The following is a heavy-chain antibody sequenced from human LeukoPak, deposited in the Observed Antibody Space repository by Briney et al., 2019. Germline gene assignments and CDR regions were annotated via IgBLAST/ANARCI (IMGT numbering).Heavy chain of an antibody. Sequence: GGSLRLSCTASEFTVSRNYMLWVRQAPGKGLEWVSLIFSNGGTHYADSVKGRFTISRDTPKNTVSLQMNSLRVEDTAMYYCTRDQMNYWGQGTLVTVSS. V-gene: IGHV3-53*01. CDR2: IFSNGGT. D-gene: IGHD5-24*01. CDR1: EFTVSRNY. CDR3: TRDQMNY. J-gene: IGHJ4*02.